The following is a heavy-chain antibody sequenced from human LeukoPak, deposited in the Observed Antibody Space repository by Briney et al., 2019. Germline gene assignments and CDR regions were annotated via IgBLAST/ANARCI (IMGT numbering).Heavy chain of an antibody. Sequence: RASVKVSCKASGGTFSSYAISWVRQAPGQGLEWMGGIIPIFGTANYAQKFQGRVTITADESTGTAYMELSSLRSEDTAMYYCARGDDSGYYDYFDYWGQGALVTVSS. J-gene: IGHJ4*02. V-gene: IGHV1-69*13. CDR1: GGTFSSYA. CDR2: IIPIFGTA. CDR3: ARGDDSGYYDYFDY. D-gene: IGHD3-22*01.